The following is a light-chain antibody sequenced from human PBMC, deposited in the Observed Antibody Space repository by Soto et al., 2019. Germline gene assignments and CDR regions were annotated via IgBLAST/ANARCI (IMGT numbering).Light chain of an antibody. J-gene: IGKJ4*01. CDR2: DTS. CDR3: QPYNNWPLT. V-gene: IGKV3-15*01. CDR1: QSLSSS. Sequence: EIVLTRSPGTLSLSPGHRATLSYRASQSLSSSFLAWYQHKRGQTPRLXSYDTSTRATGVPTRFSGSRSGAEFTLTINSLQSEDFAVYYCQPYNNWPLTFGGGTKVDIK.